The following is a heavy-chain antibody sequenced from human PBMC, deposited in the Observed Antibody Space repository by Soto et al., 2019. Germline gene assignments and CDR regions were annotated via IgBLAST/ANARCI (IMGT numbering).Heavy chain of an antibody. CDR1: GGTFSIYA. CDR3: ASADHSSSWPSNQNKEYYFDY. CDR2: IIPIFGTA. Sequence: GASVKVSCKASGGTFSIYAISWVRQAPGQGLEWMGGIIPIFGTANYAQKFQGRVTITADESTSTAYMELSSQRSEDTAVYYCASADHSSSWPSNQNKEYYFDYWGQGTLVTVSS. D-gene: IGHD6-13*01. V-gene: IGHV1-69*13. J-gene: IGHJ4*02.